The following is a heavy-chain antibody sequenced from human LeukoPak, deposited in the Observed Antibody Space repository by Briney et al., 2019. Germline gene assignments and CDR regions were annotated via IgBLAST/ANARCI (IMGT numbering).Heavy chain of an antibody. D-gene: IGHD3-22*01. J-gene: IGHJ3*01. CDR3: ARAREFYSDSNAYEV. CDR1: GTSITSGSYF. CDR2: IYSSGRT. V-gene: IGHV4-61*02. Sequence: SQTLSLTCTISGTSITSGSYFWSWIRQPAGNELEWLGLIYSSGRTNYNPSLKSRVTFSVDTSKNQFSLKLRSVTAADTAVYYCARAREFYSDSNAYEVWGQGTRVTVSS.